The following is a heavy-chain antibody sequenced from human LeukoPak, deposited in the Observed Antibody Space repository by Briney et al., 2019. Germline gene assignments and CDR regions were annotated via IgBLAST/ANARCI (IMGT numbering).Heavy chain of an antibody. D-gene: IGHD3-10*01. J-gene: IGHJ5*02. CDR1: GYTFTSYG. CDR2: VSAYNGNT. CDR3: ARDGYQYGSGSYPTA. V-gene: IGHV1-18*01. Sequence: ASVKVSCKASGYTFTSYGISWVRQAPGQGLEWMGWVSAYNGNTNYAQKLQGRVTMTTDTSTSTAYMELRSLRSDDTAVYYCARDGYQYGSGSYPTAWGQGTLVTVSS.